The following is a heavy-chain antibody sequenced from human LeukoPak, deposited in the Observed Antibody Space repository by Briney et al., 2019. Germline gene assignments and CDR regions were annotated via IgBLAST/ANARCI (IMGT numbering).Heavy chain of an antibody. CDR2: IYYSGST. V-gene: IGHV4-59*01. CDR3: ARDRGRDGYNYFDY. CDR1: GGSISSYY. J-gene: IGHJ4*02. Sequence: SETLSLTCTVSGGSISSYYWNWIRQPPGKGLEWIGFIYYSGSTNYNPSLKSRVTISVNTSKNQFSLKLSSVTAADTAVYYCARDRGRDGYNYFDYWGQGTLVTVSS. D-gene: IGHD5-24*01.